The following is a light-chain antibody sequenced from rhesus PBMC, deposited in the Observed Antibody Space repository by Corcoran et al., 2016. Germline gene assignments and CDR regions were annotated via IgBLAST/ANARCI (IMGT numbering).Light chain of an antibody. V-gene: IGKV1-22*01. J-gene: IGKJ2*01. CDR3: QQYSSRPYS. CDR2: KAS. CDR1: QGISSW. Sequence: DIQMTQSPSSLSASVGDTVTITCRASQGISSWLAWYQQKPGKAPKLLIYKASSLLSGVPSRFSGSGSVTDFTLTISSLQAEDFATYYCQQYSSRPYSFGQGTKVEIK.